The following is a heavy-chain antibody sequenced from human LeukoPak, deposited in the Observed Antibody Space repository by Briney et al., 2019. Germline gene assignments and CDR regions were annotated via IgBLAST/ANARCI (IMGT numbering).Heavy chain of an antibody. J-gene: IGHJ4*02. CDR2: INAGNGNT. CDR3: ARSVVGIVVVPAAIRPHYYFDY. D-gene: IGHD2-2*03. CDR1: GYSFSTCD. V-gene: IGHV1-3*01. Sequence: ASVKVSCKASGYSFSTCDINWVRQAPGQRLEWMGWINAGNGNTKYSQKFQGRVTITRDTSASTAYMELSSLRSEDTAVYYCARSVVGIVVVPAAIRPHYYFDYWGQGTLVTVSS.